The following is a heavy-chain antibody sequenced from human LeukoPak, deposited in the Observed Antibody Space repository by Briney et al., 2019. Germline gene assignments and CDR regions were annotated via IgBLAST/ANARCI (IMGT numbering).Heavy chain of an antibody. J-gene: IGHJ6*03. CDR3: AREDSGSYYNFYYFYMDV. Sequence: SETLSLTCTVSGGSISSSSYYWGWIRQPPGKGLEWIGSIHYSGNTNYNPSLKSRVTLSVDTSKTQFYLSLSSVTAADTAVYYCAREDSGSYYNFYYFYMDVWGKGTTVTISS. CDR1: GGSISSSSYY. V-gene: IGHV4-39*07. CDR2: IHYSGNT. D-gene: IGHD3-10*01.